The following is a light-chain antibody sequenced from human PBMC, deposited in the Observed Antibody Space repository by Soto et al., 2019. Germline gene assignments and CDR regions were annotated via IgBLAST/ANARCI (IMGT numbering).Light chain of an antibody. CDR1: SSDVGYYDF. CDR2: DVS. V-gene: IGLV2-14*03. J-gene: IGLJ1*01. Sequence: QSALTQPASVSGSPGQSITISCTGTSSDVGYYDFVSWYQQHPGKAPKLLIFDVSNRPSGVSDRFSGSKSGNTASLTISGLQAEDEADYYCTSYTRSTTLVFGTGTKLTVL. CDR3: TSYTRSTTLV.